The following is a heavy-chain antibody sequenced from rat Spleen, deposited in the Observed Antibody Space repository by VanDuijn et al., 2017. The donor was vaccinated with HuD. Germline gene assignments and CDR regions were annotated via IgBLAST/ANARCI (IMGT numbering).Heavy chain of an antibody. CDR2: INYDGRST. CDR1: GFIFSDHY. D-gene: IGHD2-5*01. V-gene: IGHV5-29*01. Sequence: EVQLVESDGGLVQPGRSLKLSCAASGFIFSDHYVAWVRQAPTKGLEWVATINYDGRSTFYRDSVRARFTISRDNAKSILYLQMDSLQSEDTATYYCARQGYLRDWYFDFWGPGTMVTVSS. J-gene: IGHJ1*01. CDR3: ARQGYLRDWYFDF.